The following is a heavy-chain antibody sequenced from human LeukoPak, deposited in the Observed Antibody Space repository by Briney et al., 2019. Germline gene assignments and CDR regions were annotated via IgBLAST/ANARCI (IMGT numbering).Heavy chain of an antibody. J-gene: IGHJ4*02. Sequence: PGGSLRLSGAASGFIFSDYWMSWVRQAPGKGLEWVANIKQHGSEKDYVDSVKGRFTISRDNAKNSLYLQMNSLRAEDTAVYYCASAIPADRFDYWGQGTLVTVSS. D-gene: IGHD2-2*01. CDR1: GFIFSDYW. CDR3: ASAIPADRFDY. CDR2: IKQHGSEK. V-gene: IGHV3-7*01.